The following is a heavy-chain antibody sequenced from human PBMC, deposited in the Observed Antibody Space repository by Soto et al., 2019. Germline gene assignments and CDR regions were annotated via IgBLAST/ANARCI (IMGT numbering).Heavy chain of an antibody. D-gene: IGHD3-22*01. Sequence: QVQLVQSGAEVKKPGASVKVSCKASGYTFTTYDISWVRQATGQGLEWMGWLNPHSDNSGYAQKFQGRVAKTRDTSTSTAYRELSNLRSEDTAVYYCARTLSGYYAYWGQGTLVTVSS. CDR1: GYTFTTYD. V-gene: IGHV1-8*01. CDR2: LNPHSDNS. J-gene: IGHJ4*02. CDR3: ARTLSGYYAY.